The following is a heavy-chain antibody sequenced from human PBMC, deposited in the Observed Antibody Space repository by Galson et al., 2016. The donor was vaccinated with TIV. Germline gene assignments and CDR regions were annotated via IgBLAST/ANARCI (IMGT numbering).Heavy chain of an antibody. CDR2: INPGGGST. D-gene: IGHD2-21*01. Sequence: SVKVSCKASGYTFIDYYLHWVRQAPGQGLEWMAMINPGGGSTVYAQSFRDRVTVTRDTSASTIYMELRSLTFEDTAVYYCARVRSCGGDCYVFDLWGQGTMVTVSS. J-gene: IGHJ3*01. CDR1: GYTFIDYY. CDR3: ARVRSCGGDCYVFDL. V-gene: IGHV1-46*01.